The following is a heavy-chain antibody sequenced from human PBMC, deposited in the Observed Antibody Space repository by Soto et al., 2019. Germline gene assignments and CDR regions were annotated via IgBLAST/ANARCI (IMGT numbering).Heavy chain of an antibody. Sequence: SLNLARKSAGYAFTGYYSHWRLKTNEQGLEWMGWINPNSGGTNYAQKFQGWVTLTRDTSISTAYMELSRLRSDDTAVYYCARGRVVTRYNLFAPWGKGTLVTVSS. CDR2: INPNSGGT. J-gene: IGHJ5*02. CDR1: GYAFTGYY. D-gene: IGHD3-3*01. CDR3: ARGRVVTRYNLFAP. V-gene: IGHV1-2*04.